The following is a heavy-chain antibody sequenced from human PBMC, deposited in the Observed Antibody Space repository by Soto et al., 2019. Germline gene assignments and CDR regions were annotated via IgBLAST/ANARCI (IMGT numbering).Heavy chain of an antibody. CDR2: IYYSGST. V-gene: IGHV4-59*01. D-gene: IGHD6-13*01. Sequence: PSETLSLTCTISNGSIGSYYWTWIRQPPGKGLEWIGHIYYSGSTNYNPSLKLRLTLSLDTSKNQFSLKFTSVTAADTAVYYCARVGRLITAAGLLDAWGQGTLVTVSS. CDR3: ARVGRLITAAGLLDA. J-gene: IGHJ5*02. CDR1: NGSIGSYY.